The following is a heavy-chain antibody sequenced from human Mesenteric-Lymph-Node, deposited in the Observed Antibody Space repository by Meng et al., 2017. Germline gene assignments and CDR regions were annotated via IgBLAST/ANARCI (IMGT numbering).Heavy chain of an antibody. J-gene: IGHJ5*02. CDR2: ISAYNGNT. V-gene: IGHV1-18*01. Sequence: QVQLVQSGAEVKKPGAAVKGSCKSSGYTFTSYGISRVRQAPGQGLEWMGWISAYNGNTNYAQKLQGRVTMTTDTSTSTAYMEMRSLRSDDTAVYYCAREDTAMVKYHWGQGTLVTVSS. CDR3: AREDTAMVKYH. CDR1: GYTFTSYG. D-gene: IGHD5-18*01.